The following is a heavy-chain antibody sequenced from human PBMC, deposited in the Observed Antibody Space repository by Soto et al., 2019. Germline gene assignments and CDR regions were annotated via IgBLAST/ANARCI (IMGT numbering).Heavy chain of an antibody. CDR3: ARDQSYDSSGYYPDAFDI. Sequence: SETLSLTCTVSGGSISSGGYYWTWIRQHPGKGLEWIGYIYYSGITYYNPSLKSRVTISVDTSKNQFSLKLSSVTAADTAVYYCARDQSYDSSGYYPDAFDIWGQGTMVTVSS. V-gene: IGHV4-31*02. D-gene: IGHD3-22*01. J-gene: IGHJ3*02. CDR2: IYYSGIT. CDR1: GGSISSGGYY.